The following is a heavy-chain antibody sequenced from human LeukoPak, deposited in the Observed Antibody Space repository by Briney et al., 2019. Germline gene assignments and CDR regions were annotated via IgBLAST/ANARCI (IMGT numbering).Heavy chain of an antibody. CDR1: GGSFSGSY. Sequence: SETLSLTCAVYGGSFSGSYWTWIRQPPGKGLEWIGEINHSGSTTYSPSLKSRVTISVDTPKKQFSLKLSSVTAADTGVYYCARLRWELPPGGLYSYSYMDVWGKGTTVTVS. J-gene: IGHJ6*03. V-gene: IGHV4-34*01. D-gene: IGHD1-26*01. CDR2: INHSGST. CDR3: ARLRWELPPGGLYSYSYMDV.